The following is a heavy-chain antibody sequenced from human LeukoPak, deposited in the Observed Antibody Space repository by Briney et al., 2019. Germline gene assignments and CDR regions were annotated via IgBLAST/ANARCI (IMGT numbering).Heavy chain of an antibody. CDR1: GYTFTSYY. CDR2: INPTGGST. J-gene: IGHJ6*03. CDR3: ARDADDFSGYYIPYYYYYYYMDV. Sequence: ASVKVSCKASGYTFTSYYIHWVRQAPGQGLEWMGIINPTGGSTSYAQKLQGRVTMTRDTSTSTVYMELSSLRSDDTAVYYCARDADDFSGYYIPYYYYYYYMDVWGKGTTVTVSS. D-gene: IGHD3-3*01. V-gene: IGHV1-46*01.